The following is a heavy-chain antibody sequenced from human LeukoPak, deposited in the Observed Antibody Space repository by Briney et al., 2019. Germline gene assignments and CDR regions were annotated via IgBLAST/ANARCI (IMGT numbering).Heavy chain of an antibody. J-gene: IGHJ4*02. CDR3: ARGAGWYGN. CDR2: IRYSGTT. Sequence: ASETLSLTCTVSGGSITSDYWSWIRQPPGKGLEWIAYIRYSGTTNYNPSLKSRVTISLDTSKNQFSLKLTSVTAAETAVYYCARGAGWYGNWGQGTLVTVSS. V-gene: IGHV4-59*01. D-gene: IGHD6-19*01. CDR1: GGSITSDY.